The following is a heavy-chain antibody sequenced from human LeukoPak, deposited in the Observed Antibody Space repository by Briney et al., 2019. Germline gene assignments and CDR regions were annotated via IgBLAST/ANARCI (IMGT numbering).Heavy chain of an antibody. D-gene: IGHD3-22*01. J-gene: IGHJ4*02. V-gene: IGHV4-34*01. CDR2: INHSGST. Sequence: SETLSLSCAVYGGSFSGYYWSWIRQPPGRGLEWIGEINHSGSTNYNPSLKSRVTISVDTSKNQFYLKLSSVTAADTAVYYCARFNPRYDRPFDYWGQGTLVTVSS. CDR3: ARFNPRYDRPFDY. CDR1: GGSFSGYY.